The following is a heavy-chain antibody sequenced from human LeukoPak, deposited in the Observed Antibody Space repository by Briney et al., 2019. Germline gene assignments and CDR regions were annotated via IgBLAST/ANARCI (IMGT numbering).Heavy chain of an antibody. D-gene: IGHD6-19*01. Sequence: SETLSLTCTVSGGSVSSSSYYWSWIRQPPGKGLECIGYIYYSGSTTYNPSLRSRVTISVDMSKNQFSLKLRSMTAADTAVYYCARHGPGYSSVFDYWGQGTLVTVSS. CDR3: ARHGPGYSSVFDY. V-gene: IGHV4-61*01. CDR1: GGSVSSSSYY. J-gene: IGHJ4*02. CDR2: IYYSGST.